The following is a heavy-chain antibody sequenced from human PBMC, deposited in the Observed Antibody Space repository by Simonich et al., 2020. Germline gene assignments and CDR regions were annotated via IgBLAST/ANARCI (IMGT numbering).Heavy chain of an antibody. CDR3: ARASRGTWWYYYFDY. D-gene: IGHD2-15*01. Sequence: QVQLVQSGAEVKKPGASVKVSCKASGYTFTSYGISWVRQAPGQGLEGMGWCSAYNGNTTYAQKLQGRVTMTTDTSTSTAYMELRSLRSDDTAVYYCARASRGTWWYYYFDYWGQGTLVTVSS. CDR2: CSAYNGNT. CDR1: GYTFTSYG. V-gene: IGHV1-18*01. J-gene: IGHJ4*02.